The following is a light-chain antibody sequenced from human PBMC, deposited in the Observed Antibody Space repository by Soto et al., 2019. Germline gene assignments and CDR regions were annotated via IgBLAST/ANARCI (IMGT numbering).Light chain of an antibody. Sequence: VRTQAPATLSVSPGERATLSGRASQTINNNVAWYQLKDGQVPRLLIYGASTRATDIPARFSGSGSGTEFTLTISSLQSEDFAEYHCQQYNNWPQTFGQGTRWIS. J-gene: IGKJ1*01. CDR3: QQYNNWPQT. CDR2: GAS. CDR1: QTINNN. V-gene: IGKV3-15*01.